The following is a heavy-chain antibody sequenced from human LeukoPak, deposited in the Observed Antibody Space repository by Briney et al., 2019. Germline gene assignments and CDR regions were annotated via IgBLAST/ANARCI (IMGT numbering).Heavy chain of an antibody. CDR1: GFTFSSYE. CDR3: GGVGWEKAYVRVIDS. J-gene: IGHJ4*02. V-gene: IGHV3-48*03. Sequence: PGGSLRLSCAASGFTFSSYEMNWVRQAPGKGLEWVSYISSSGSTIYYADSVKGRFTISRDNAKNSLYLQMNSLRAEDTAVYYCGGVGWEKAYVRVIDSWGQGTLVTVSS. D-gene: IGHD3-10*02. CDR2: ISSSGSTI.